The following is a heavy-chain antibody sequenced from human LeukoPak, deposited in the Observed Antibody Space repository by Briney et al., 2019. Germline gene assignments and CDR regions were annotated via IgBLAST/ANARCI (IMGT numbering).Heavy chain of an antibody. J-gene: IGHJ4*02. CDR3: AKEWWEQTRDDYFDY. Sequence: GGSLRLSCAASGFTFSSYGLSWVRQAPGKGLDWVSVISGSADITYYADSVKGRFTISRDNSKNTLYLQMNSLRAEDTAVYYCAKEWWEQTRDDYFDYWGQGTLVTVSS. CDR2: ISGSADIT. CDR1: GFTFSSYG. V-gene: IGHV3-23*01. D-gene: IGHD1-26*01.